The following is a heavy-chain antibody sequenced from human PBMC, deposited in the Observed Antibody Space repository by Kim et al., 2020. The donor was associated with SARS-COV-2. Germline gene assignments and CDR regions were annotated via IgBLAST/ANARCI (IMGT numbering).Heavy chain of an antibody. CDR1: GGSISSYY. D-gene: IGHD2-15*01. J-gene: IGHJ3*02. V-gene: IGHV4-59*01. Sequence: SETLSLTCTVSGGSISSYYWSWIRQPPGKGLEWIGYIYYSGSTNYNPSLKSRVTISVDTSKNQFSLKLSSVTAADTAVYYCARDSHGLGYCSGGSCSDDAFDIWGQGTMVTVSS. CDR3: ARDSHGLGYCSGGSCSDDAFDI. CDR2: IYYSGST.